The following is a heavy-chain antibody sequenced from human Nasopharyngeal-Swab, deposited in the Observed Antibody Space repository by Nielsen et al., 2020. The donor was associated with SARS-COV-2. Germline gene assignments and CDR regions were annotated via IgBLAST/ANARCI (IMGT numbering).Heavy chain of an antibody. V-gene: IGHV4-34*01. Sequence: SQTLSLTCAVYGGSFSDYYWSWIRQPPGKGLEWIGEINHSGSTNYSPSLKSRVTISAHTSKNQVSLKLSSVTAADTAVYYCARAPRYCSSTSCRRGAFDIWGQGTMVTVSS. CDR2: INHSGST. J-gene: IGHJ3*02. CDR3: ARAPRYCSSTSCRRGAFDI. CDR1: GGSFSDYY. D-gene: IGHD2-2*01.